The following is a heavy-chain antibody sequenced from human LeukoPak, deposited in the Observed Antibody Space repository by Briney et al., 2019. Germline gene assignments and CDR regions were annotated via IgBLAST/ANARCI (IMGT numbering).Heavy chain of an antibody. CDR3: ASSPSPVGYYYYMDV. CDR2: IIPIFGSP. J-gene: IGHJ6*03. CDR1: GGTFSNYA. V-gene: IGHV1-69*06. Sequence: VASVKLSCRASGGTFSNYAISWVRQAPGQGLEWMGGIIPIFGSPNHAQTFQGRVTITADKSTSTVYMELSSLRSEDTAVYYCASSPSPVGYYYYMDVWGKGTTVTVSS.